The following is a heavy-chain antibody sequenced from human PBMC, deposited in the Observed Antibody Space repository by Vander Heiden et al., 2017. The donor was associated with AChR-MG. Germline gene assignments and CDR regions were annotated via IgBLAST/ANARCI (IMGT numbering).Heavy chain of an antibody. Sequence: QITLKESGPTLMKPTQTLTLTCTFSGFSLTTTGVGVGWIRQPPGKALEWIALIYWDDDKRYSASLKSRLTITKDTSKNQVVLKMTNMDPVDTATYYCAYRGGNFLFHYWGQGTLVTVSS. CDR2: IYWDDDK. J-gene: IGHJ4*02. CDR3: AYRGGNFLFHY. CDR1: GFSLTTTGVG. D-gene: IGHD1-7*01. V-gene: IGHV2-5*02.